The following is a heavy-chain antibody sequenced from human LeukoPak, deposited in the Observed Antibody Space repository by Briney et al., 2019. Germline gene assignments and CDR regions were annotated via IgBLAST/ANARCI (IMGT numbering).Heavy chain of an antibody. CDR1: GFTFSTSW. CDR2: MNGDGSNT. D-gene: IGHD1-14*01. Sequence: GGSLRLSCAASGFTFSTSWMLWVRQAPGKALVWVSRMNGDGSNTTYADSVKGRFTISRDNAKNTLYLQMNSLRAEDTAVYYCARNPAEYFHYWGQGTLVTVSS. V-gene: IGHV3-74*03. J-gene: IGHJ4*02. CDR3: ARNPAEYFHY.